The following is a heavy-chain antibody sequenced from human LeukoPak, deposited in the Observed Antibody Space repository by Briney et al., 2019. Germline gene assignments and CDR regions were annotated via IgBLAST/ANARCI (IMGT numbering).Heavy chain of an antibody. D-gene: IGHD3-10*01. V-gene: IGHV4-61*01. Sequence: SETLSLTCTVSGGSVSSGSYYWSWIRQPPGKGLEWIGYIDYSGSTNYNPSLKSRVTISVDTSKNQFSLKLSSVTAADTAVYYCARGEITMVRGVIHYGMDVWGKGTTVTVSS. CDR1: GGSVSSGSYY. CDR3: ARGEITMVRGVIHYGMDV. J-gene: IGHJ6*04. CDR2: IDYSGST.